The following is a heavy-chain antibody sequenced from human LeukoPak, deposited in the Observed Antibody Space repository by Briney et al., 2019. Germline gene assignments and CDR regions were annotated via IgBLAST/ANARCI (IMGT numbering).Heavy chain of an antibody. CDR3: AKDVSATVTTVDY. D-gene: IGHD4-17*01. CDR2: ISGSGSST. Sequence: QPGGSLRLSCAASGFTFSNYGMSWVRQAPRKGLEWVSDISGSGSSTYYADSVKGRFTISRDNSKNTLYLQMNSLRAEDTAVYYCAKDVSATVTTVDYWGQGTLVTVSS. V-gene: IGHV3-23*01. J-gene: IGHJ4*02. CDR1: GFTFSNYG.